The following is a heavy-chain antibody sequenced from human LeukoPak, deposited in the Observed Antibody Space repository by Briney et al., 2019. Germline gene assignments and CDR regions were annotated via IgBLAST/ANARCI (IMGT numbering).Heavy chain of an antibody. CDR3: ARNNGMDV. CDR1: GFTFTNYG. CDR2: INVSGGTT. V-gene: IGHV3-23*01. J-gene: IGHJ6*02. Sequence: GGSLRLSCAASGFTFTNYGMSWVRQAPGKGLEWVSTINVSGGTTYYADSVKGRFTISKDNAKNSLYLQMNSLRAEDTALYHCARNNGMDVWGQGTTVIVSS.